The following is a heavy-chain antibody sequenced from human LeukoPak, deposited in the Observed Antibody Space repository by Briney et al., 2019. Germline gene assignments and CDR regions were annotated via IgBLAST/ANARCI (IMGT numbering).Heavy chain of an antibody. J-gene: IGHJ5*02. CDR1: GFTLHDYA. Sequence: PGESLRLSCVASGFTLHDYALHWVRQAPGKGLEWISLISGDGDSTYYADSVKGRFTISRDNSKNSLYLQMSSLRTEDTALYYCAKGVRSGTYYNCFDPWGQGTLVTVSS. CDR2: ISGDGDST. CDR3: AKGVRSGTYYNCFDP. D-gene: IGHD1-26*01. V-gene: IGHV3-43*02.